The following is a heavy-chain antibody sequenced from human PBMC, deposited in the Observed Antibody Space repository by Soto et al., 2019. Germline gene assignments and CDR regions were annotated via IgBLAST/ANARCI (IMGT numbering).Heavy chain of an antibody. D-gene: IGHD5-18*01. CDR2: IYHGGNT. V-gene: IGHV3-53*01. CDR3: ATGVDTAKAGY. CDR1: GFTVSSNH. J-gene: IGHJ4*02. Sequence: VQLVESGGGLIQPGGSLRLSCAASGFTVSSNHMTWIRQAPGRGPEWVSTIYHGGNTYYADSVKGRFAISRDNSKNMLYLQMNSLRDEDTAVYYCATGVDTAKAGYWGQGTLVTVSS.